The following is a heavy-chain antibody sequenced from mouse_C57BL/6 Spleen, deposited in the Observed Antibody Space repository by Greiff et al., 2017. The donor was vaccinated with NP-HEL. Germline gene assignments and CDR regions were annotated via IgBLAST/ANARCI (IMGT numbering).Heavy chain of an antibody. J-gene: IGHJ3*01. CDR1: GYSITSGYY. D-gene: IGHD2-4*01. V-gene: IGHV3-6*01. CDR3: ARDGGYDYDEGFAY. Sequence: EVQLQESGPGLVKPSQSLSLTCSVTGYSITSGYYWNWIRQFPGNKLEWMGYISYDGSNNYNPSLKNRISITRDTSKNQFFLKLNSVTTEDTATYYCARDGGYDYDEGFAYWGQGTLVTVSA. CDR2: ISYDGSN.